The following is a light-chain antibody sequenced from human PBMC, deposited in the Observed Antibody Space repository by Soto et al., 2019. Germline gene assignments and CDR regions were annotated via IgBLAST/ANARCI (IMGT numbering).Light chain of an antibody. Sequence: DIVLTQSPATLSLSPGERATLSCTASQSVNTDLVWYQQKPGQAPRLLIYDASNRATGIPARFSGSGSGTAFTLTISSLEPEDFAVYFCQQRRYWPLTFGGGTKVEIK. J-gene: IGKJ4*01. CDR2: DAS. CDR3: QQRRYWPLT. V-gene: IGKV3-11*01. CDR1: QSVNTD.